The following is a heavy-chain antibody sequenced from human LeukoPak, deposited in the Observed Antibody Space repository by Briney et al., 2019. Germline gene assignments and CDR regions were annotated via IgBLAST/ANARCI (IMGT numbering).Heavy chain of an antibody. V-gene: IGHV1-69*13. CDR2: IIPIFGTA. D-gene: IGHD6-13*01. CDR3: ARAPIFILGIAAPEGYYFDY. J-gene: IGHJ4*02. CDR1: GGTFSSYA. Sequence: SVKVSCKASGGTFSSYAISWVRQAPGQGLEWMGGIIPIFGTANYAQKFQGRVTITADESTSTAYMELSSLRSEDTAEYYCARAPIFILGIAAPEGYYFDYWGQGTLVTVSS.